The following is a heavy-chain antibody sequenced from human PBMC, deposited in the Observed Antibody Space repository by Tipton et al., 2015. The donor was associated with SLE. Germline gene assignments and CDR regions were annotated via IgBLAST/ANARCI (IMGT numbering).Heavy chain of an antibody. Sequence: SGFIFSDYGMHWVRQPPGKGLEWVSFIRYDGTYKWYADSVKGRFTISRDNSKNTLYLQMNSLKLEDTAVYYCARRFGSGNDFDPWGQGTLVTVPS. D-gene: IGHD3-10*01. CDR1: GFIFSDYG. CDR3: ARRFGSGNDFDP. CDR2: IRYDGTYK. V-gene: IGHV3-30*02. J-gene: IGHJ5*02.